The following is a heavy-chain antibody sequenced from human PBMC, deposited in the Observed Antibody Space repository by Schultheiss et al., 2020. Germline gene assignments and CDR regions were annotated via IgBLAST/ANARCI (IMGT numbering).Heavy chain of an antibody. J-gene: IGHJ4*02. CDR1: GFTVSSNY. V-gene: IGHV3-53*05. CDR3: ARDKSIAALVFDY. D-gene: IGHD6-6*01. Sequence: GGSLRLSCAASGFTVSSNYMSWVRQAPGKGLEWVSAISGGGGDDTYYADSVKGRFTISRDNSKNTSFLEMNSLRPEDTAVYYCARDKSIAALVFDYWGQGTLVTVSS. CDR2: ISGGGGDDT.